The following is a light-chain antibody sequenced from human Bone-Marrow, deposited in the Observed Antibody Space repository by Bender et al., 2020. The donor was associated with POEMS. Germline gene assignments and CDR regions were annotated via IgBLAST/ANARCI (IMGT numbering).Light chain of an antibody. Sequence: QSALTQPRSVSGSPGQSVTISCAGSSTDVGGYNYVSWYQQYPGKAPKVMIHDVSKRPSGVPGRFSGSRSGNTASLTISGLQAEDEADYYCCSYTSSGTYVFGSWTKVTVL. V-gene: IGLV2-11*01. CDR1: STDVGGYNY. CDR2: DVS. CDR3: CSYTSSGTYV. J-gene: IGLJ1*01.